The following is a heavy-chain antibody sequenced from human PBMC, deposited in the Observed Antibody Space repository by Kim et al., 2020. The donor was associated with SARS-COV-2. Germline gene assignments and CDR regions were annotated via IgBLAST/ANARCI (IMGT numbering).Heavy chain of an antibody. D-gene: IGHD1-1*01. J-gene: IGHJ5*02. Sequence: ASVKVSCKASGYTFTSYYMHWVRQAPGQGLEWMGIINPSGGSTSYAQKFQGRVTMTRDTSTSTAYMELSSLRSEDTAVYYCARDTTGTTGWFDPWGQGTLVTVSS. CDR2: INPSGGST. V-gene: IGHV1-46*01. CDR3: ARDTTGTTGWFDP. CDR1: GYTFTSYY.